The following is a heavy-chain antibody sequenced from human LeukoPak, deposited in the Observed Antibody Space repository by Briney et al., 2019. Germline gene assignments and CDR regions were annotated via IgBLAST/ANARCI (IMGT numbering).Heavy chain of an antibody. CDR1: GFTFSSYA. V-gene: IGHV3-23*01. Sequence: GGSLRLSCAASGFTFSSYAMSWVRQAPGKGLEWVSAISGSGGSTYYADPVKGRFTISRDNSKNTLYLQTNSLRAEDTAVYYCANGRSTYYYYMDVWGKGTTVTVSS. CDR3: ANGRSTYYYYMDV. J-gene: IGHJ6*03. CDR2: ISGSGGST.